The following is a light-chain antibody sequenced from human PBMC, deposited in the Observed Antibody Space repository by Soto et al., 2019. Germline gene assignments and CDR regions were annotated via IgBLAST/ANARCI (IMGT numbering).Light chain of an antibody. CDR2: GAS. V-gene: IGKV3-15*01. CDR3: QQYKSWPPALT. CDR1: QSVSSA. J-gene: IGKJ4*01. Sequence: EIVMTQSPATRSVSPGERVTLSCRASQSVSSALAWFQQKPGQTPRLLIYGASTRATGIPARFSGSGSGTEFTLTISSLQSEDFAVYYCQQYKSWPPALTFGGGTKVDIK.